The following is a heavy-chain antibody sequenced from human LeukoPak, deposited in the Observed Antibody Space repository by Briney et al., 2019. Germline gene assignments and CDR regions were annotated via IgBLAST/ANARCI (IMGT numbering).Heavy chain of an antibody. CDR3: ARGNSDYDHDY. Sequence: GGSLTLSCAASGFTFSGYSMNWVRQPPGKGLEWVSSISTTSRYIYYADSVKARFAVSSDNAKNSLYLQMNSLRAEDTAVYYCARGNSDYDHDYWGQGTLVTVSS. J-gene: IGHJ4*02. CDR2: ISTTSRYI. D-gene: IGHD5-12*01. CDR1: GFTFSGYS. V-gene: IGHV3-21*01.